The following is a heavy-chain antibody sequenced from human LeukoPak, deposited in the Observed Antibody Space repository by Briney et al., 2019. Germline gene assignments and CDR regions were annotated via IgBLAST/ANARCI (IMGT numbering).Heavy chain of an antibody. J-gene: IGHJ4*02. CDR1: GYSISSGYY. D-gene: IGHD3-10*01. V-gene: IGHV4-38-2*01. Sequence: SETLSLTCAVSGYSISSGYYWGWIRQPPGKGLEWIGSIYHSGSTYYNPSLESRVTISVDTSKNHFSLKLSSVTAADTAVYYCARGQLFDYWGQGTLVTVSS. CDR2: IYHSGST. CDR3: ARGQLFDY.